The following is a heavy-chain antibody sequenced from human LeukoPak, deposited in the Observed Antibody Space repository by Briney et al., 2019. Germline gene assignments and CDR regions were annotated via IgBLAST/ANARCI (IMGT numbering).Heavy chain of an antibody. CDR1: GFTLSSYG. CDR3: ESSGWYEQFDY. D-gene: IGHD6-19*01. Sequence: GGSLRLSCAASGFTLSSYGMHWVRQAPGKGQEWVAVISYDGSNKYYADSVKGRFTISRDNSKNTLYLQMNSLRAEDTAVYYCESSGWYEQFDYWGQGTLVTVSS. CDR2: ISYDGSNK. V-gene: IGHV3-30*03. J-gene: IGHJ4*02.